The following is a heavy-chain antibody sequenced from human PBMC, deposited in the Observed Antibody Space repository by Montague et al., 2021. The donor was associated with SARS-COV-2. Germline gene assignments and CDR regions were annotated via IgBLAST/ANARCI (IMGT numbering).Heavy chain of an antibody. Sequence: SETLSLTCTVSGSSISSETHYWGWIRQPPGKGLEWIGSIFYSGSTYSNSSLKSRVSISVDTSKTQFSLRLRSVTAADTAVYYCASQPIPVTGSREFDYWGPGTLVTVSS. D-gene: IGHD6-19*01. V-gene: IGHV4-39*01. CDR2: IFYSGST. CDR1: GSSISSETHY. CDR3: ASQPIPVTGSREFDY. J-gene: IGHJ4*02.